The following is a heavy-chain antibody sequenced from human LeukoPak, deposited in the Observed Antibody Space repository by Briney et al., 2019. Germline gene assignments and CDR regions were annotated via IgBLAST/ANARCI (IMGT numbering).Heavy chain of an antibody. Sequence: PSETLSLTCAVYGGSFSGYYWSWIRQPPGKGLEWIGEINHSGSTNYNPSLKSRVTISVDTSKNQFSLKLSPVTAADTAVYYCARLGGIVRNWFDPWGQGTLVTVSP. CDR1: GGSFSGYY. D-gene: IGHD1-26*01. V-gene: IGHV4-34*01. J-gene: IGHJ5*02. CDR2: INHSGST. CDR3: ARLGGIVRNWFDP.